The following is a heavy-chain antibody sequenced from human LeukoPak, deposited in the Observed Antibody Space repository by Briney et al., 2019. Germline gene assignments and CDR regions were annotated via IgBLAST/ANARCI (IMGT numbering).Heavy chain of an antibody. J-gene: IGHJ5*02. CDR1: GGSISSSSYY. CDR2: IYYSGST. V-gene: IGHV4-39*07. CDR3: ARDAVDSGSYSGSWFDP. Sequence: SETLSLTCTVSGGSISSSSYYWGWVRQPPGKGLEWLGSIYYSGSTYYNPSLKSRVTISVDTSKNQFSLKLSSVTAADTAVYYCARDAVDSGSYSGSWFDPWGQGTLVTVSS. D-gene: IGHD1-26*01.